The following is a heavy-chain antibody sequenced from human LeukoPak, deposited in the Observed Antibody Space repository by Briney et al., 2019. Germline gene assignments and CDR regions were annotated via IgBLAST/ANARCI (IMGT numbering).Heavy chain of an antibody. Sequence: GGSLRLSCAASGFTINNAWMSWVRQAPGKGLEWVGRIKSNTDGGTTDYAAPVKGRFTISRGDSTNTLFLQMNSLKTEDTAVYYCTTAARGDGHPYYFDYWGQGTLVTVSS. V-gene: IGHV3-15*01. CDR1: GFTINNAW. CDR3: TTAARGDGHPYYFDY. D-gene: IGHD5-24*01. CDR2: IKSNTDGGTT. J-gene: IGHJ4*02.